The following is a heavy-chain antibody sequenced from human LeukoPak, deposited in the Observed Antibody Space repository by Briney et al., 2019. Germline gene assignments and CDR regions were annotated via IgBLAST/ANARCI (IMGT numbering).Heavy chain of an antibody. D-gene: IGHD6-6*01. CDR1: GGSFSGYY. CDR2: INHSGSP. CDR3: ARGVRGIAARRNNWFDP. J-gene: IGHJ5*02. V-gene: IGHV4-34*01. Sequence: KPSETLSLTCAVYGGSFSGYYWSWIRQPPGKGLEWIGVINHSGSPNYNPSLQSRVTISVDTSKNQFSLKLSSVTAADTAVYYCARGVRGIAARRNNWFDPWGQGTLVTVSS.